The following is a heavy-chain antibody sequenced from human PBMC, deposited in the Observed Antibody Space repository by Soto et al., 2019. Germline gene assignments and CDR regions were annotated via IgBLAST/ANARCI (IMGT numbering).Heavy chain of an antibody. CDR1: GDSVSSNSAA. Sequence: PSQTLSLTCAISGDSVSSNSAAWNWIRQSPSRGLEWLGRTYYRSKWYNDYAVSVKSRITINPDTSKNQYSLQLNSVTPEDTAVYYWDTDCLCVQLERLDAVDIWGQGTVVTV. CDR3: DTDCLCVQLERLDAVDI. V-gene: IGHV6-1*01. J-gene: IGHJ3*02. D-gene: IGHD1-1*01. CDR2: TYYRSKWYN.